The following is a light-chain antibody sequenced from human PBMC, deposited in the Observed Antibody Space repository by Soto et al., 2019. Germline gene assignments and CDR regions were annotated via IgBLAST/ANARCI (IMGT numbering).Light chain of an antibody. V-gene: IGKV1-27*01. J-gene: IGKJ2*01. CDR1: PDISSS. Sequence: DVQMTQSPSSLSASVGDLVTITCRASPDISSSLAWYKKKPGKVPKLLIYAASTLHAGVQSRLSGSGSGTLLTLTINSLQPEDVATYYCQKYNSAPSTFGRGTRLEIK. CDR3: QKYNSAPST. CDR2: AAS.